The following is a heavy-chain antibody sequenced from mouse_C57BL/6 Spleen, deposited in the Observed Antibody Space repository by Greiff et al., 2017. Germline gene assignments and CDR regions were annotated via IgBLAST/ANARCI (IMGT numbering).Heavy chain of an antibody. Sequence: VQLQQSGPGLVQPSQSLSITCTVSGFSLTRYGVHWVRQSPGKGLEWLGVIWSGGSTDYNAAFISRLSISKDNSKSQVFFKMNSLQADDTAIYYCARRGTTVVAPVAYWGQGTLVTVSA. D-gene: IGHD1-1*01. CDR3: ARRGTTVVAPVAY. J-gene: IGHJ3*01. CDR1: GFSLTRYG. V-gene: IGHV2-2*01. CDR2: IWSGGST.